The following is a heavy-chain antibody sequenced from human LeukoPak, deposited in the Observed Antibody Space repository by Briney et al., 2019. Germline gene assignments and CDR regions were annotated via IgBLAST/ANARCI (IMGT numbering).Heavy chain of an antibody. D-gene: IGHD5-12*01. CDR3: ARFVDIVATMDY. V-gene: IGHV5-51*01. J-gene: IGHJ4*02. CDR1: GYSSTSYW. CDR2: IYPGDSDT. Sequence: GESLKISCKGSGYSSTSYWIGWVRQMPGKGREWMGIIYPGDSDTRYSPSFQGQVTISADKTISTAYLQWSSLKASDTAMYYCARFVDIVATMDYWGQGTLVTVSS.